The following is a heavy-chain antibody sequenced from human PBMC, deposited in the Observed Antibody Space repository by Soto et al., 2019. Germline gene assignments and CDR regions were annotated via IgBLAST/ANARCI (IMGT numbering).Heavy chain of an antibody. D-gene: IGHD3-9*01. Sequence: ASVKVSCKASGYNFNNYDIDWVRQAPGQGLEWMGWIRSYNGKTNYAQTIQGRVSMTTDTSTNTSYMELWSLRSDDTAVYYCARAGYDILTGYRYHYYGMDVWGQGTTVTVS. CDR1: GYNFNNYD. J-gene: IGHJ6*02. V-gene: IGHV1-18*01. CDR2: IRSYNGKT. CDR3: ARAGYDILTGYRYHYYGMDV.